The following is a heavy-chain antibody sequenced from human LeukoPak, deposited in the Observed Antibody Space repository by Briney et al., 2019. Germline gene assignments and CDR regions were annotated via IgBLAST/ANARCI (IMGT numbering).Heavy chain of an antibody. V-gene: IGHV3-30*02. D-gene: IGHD2-8*01. J-gene: IGHJ4*02. CDR1: GFTFSSYG. CDR3: AKDGYCTNGVCYGYFDY. CDR2: IRYDGSNK. Sequence: PGGSLRLSCAASGFTFSSYGMHWVRQAPGKGLEWVAFIRYDGSNKYYADSVKGRFTISRDNSKNTLYLQMNSLRAEDTAVYYCAKDGYCTNGVCYGYFDYWGQGTLVTVSS.